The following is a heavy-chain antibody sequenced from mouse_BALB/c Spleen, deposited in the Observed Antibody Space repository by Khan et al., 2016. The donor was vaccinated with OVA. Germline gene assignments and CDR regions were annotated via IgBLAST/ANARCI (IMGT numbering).Heavy chain of an antibody. CDR2: ILPGSGST. V-gene: IGHV1-9*01. J-gene: IGHJ3*01. D-gene: IGHD2-3*01. Sequence: QVQLQQSGVELMKPGASVKIFCKATGHTFSSYWMEWVKQRPGHGLEWSGEILPGSGSTKYNEKFKGKATLTAATFYNTAYRQLSSWTSEDSAVYYCARVEAMYDGHYHFSWFAYWGQGTLVTVAA. CDR3: ARVEAMYDGHYHFSWFAY. CDR1: GHTFSSYW.